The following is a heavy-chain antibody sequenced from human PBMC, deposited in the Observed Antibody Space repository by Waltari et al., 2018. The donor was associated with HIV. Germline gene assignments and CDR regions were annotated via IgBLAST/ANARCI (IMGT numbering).Heavy chain of an antibody. J-gene: IGHJ4*02. CDR3: TRASAADLDF. Sequence: QVQLVESGGGLVQPGRSLRLSCAASGFTFSSYAMHWVRQAPGEGREWLAVISDDGTNKYYADSVKDRFIIYRDNSQNTLYLQMVSLRPEDTAVYYCTRASAADLDFWGQGTLVTVSS. CDR2: ISDDGTNK. V-gene: IGHV3-30-3*01. D-gene: IGHD2-2*01. CDR1: GFTFSSYA.